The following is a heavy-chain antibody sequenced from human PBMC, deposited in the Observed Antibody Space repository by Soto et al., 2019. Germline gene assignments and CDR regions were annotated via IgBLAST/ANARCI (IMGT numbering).Heavy chain of an antibody. J-gene: IGHJ4*02. V-gene: IGHV2-26*01. CDR2: IFSNDEE. CDR1: GFSLSHPRMG. D-gene: IGHD1-20*01. Sequence: QVTLKESGPVLVNPTETLTLTCTVSGFSLSHPRMGVSWIRQPPGKALEWLANIFSNDEEYYTTSLKSRLTISKDTSKSQVVLTMTNMDPVDTATYYCARIVGPAAGIIPLFDYWGQGTLVTVAS. CDR3: ARIVGPAAGIIPLFDY.